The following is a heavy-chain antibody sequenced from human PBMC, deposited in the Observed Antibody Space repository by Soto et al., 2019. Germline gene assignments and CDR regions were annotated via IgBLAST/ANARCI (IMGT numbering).Heavy chain of an antibody. CDR2: IIPIFGTA. V-gene: IGHV1-69*01. CDR3: ARIYDSIGYYLYYFDY. Sequence: QVQLVQSGAEVKKPGSSVKVSCKASGGTFSSYAISWVRQAPGQGLEWMGGIIPIFGTANYAQKFQVRVTITADESTSTSYMELSSLRSDDTAVYYCARIYDSIGYYLYYFDYWGQGTLVTVSS. J-gene: IGHJ4*02. CDR1: GGTFSSYA. D-gene: IGHD3-22*01.